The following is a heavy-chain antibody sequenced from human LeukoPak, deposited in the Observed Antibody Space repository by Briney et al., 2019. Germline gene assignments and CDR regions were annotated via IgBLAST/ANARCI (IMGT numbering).Heavy chain of an antibody. D-gene: IGHD3-10*01. CDR3: ARGRDLFMVRGVN. CDR2: IDHSGST. Sequence: SETLSLTCAVYGGSFSGYYWNWIRQPPDKGLERIGQIDHSGSTNYNPSLKSRVTISVDTSKNQFSLKLSSVTAADTAVYYCARGRDLFMVRGVNWGQGTLVTVSS. J-gene: IGHJ4*02. V-gene: IGHV4-34*01. CDR1: GGSFSGYY.